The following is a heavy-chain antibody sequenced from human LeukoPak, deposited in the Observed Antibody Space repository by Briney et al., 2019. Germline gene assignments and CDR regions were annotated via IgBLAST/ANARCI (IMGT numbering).Heavy chain of an antibody. J-gene: IGHJ4*02. V-gene: IGHV3-53*01. CDR3: ASGRNWGALFDH. CDR1: GFIVSSNY. CDR2: IYSGGST. D-gene: IGHD7-27*01. Sequence: GGSLRLACAASGFIVSSNYMSWVRQAPGKGLEWVSIIYSGGSTYYADSVKGRFTLSGDNSKNTLYLQMNSLRAEDTAVYYCASGRNWGALFDHWGQGTLVTVSS.